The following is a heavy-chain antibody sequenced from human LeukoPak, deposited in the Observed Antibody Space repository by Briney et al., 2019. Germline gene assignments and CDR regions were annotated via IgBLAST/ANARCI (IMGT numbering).Heavy chain of an antibody. CDR1: GGSISSYY. CDR3: ARGYSNHAFDI. Sequence: SETLCLTCTVSGGSISSYYWSWIRQPPGKGLEWIGYIYYSGSTNYNPSLKSRVTISVDTSKNQFSLKLSSVTAADTAVYYCARGYSNHAFDIWGQGTMVTVSS. V-gene: IGHV4-59*01. D-gene: IGHD4-11*01. J-gene: IGHJ3*02. CDR2: IYYSGST.